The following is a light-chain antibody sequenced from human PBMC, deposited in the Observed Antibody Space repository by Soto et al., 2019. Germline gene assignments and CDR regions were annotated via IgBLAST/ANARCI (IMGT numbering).Light chain of an antibody. J-gene: IGKJ3*01. CDR1: QTISTY. CDR2: GAS. CDR3: QQSYSAPF. V-gene: IGKV1-39*01. Sequence: DIQMTQSPSSLSASVGDRVTITCRASQTISTYLNWYQQKPGKAPKLLIYGASSLQSGVPSRFSGSGSGTDFPLTISSLQPEDFATYYCQQSYSAPFFGPGTKVDI.